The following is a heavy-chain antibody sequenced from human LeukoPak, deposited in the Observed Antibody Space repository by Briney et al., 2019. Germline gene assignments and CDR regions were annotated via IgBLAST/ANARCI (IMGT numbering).Heavy chain of an antibody. CDR2: IKSKTDGGTT. J-gene: IGHJ5*02. Sequence: GGSLRLSCAASGFTFSNAWMSWVRQAPGKGLEWVGRIKSKTDGGTTDYAAPVKGRFTISRDDSKNTLYLQMNSPKTEDTAVYYCTTDGAYNWNDVAWFDPWGQGTLVTVSS. D-gene: IGHD1-1*01. V-gene: IGHV3-15*01. CDR1: GFTFSNAW. CDR3: TTDGAYNWNDVAWFDP.